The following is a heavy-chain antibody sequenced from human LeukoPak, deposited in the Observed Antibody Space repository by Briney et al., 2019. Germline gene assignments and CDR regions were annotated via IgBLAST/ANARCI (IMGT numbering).Heavy chain of an antibody. J-gene: IGHJ4*02. V-gene: IGHV4-4*07. CDR3: ARLAQGSGTYGFDY. CDR2: IYTSGST. CDR1: GGSISSYY. D-gene: IGHD3-10*01. Sequence: SETLSLTCTVSGGSISSYYWSWIRQPAGKGLEWIGRIYTSGSTNYNPSLKSRVTMSVDTSKNQISLKLSSVTAADTAVYYCARLAQGSGTYGFDYWGQGTLVTVSS.